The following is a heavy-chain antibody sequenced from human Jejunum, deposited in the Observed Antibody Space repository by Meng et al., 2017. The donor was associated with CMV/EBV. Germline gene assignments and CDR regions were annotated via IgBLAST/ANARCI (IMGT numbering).Heavy chain of an antibody. V-gene: IGHV1-69*05. CDR1: GGNFGDYA. D-gene: IGHD1-26*01. J-gene: IGHJ6*02. Sequence: GGNFGDYAISWVRQAPGQGLEWMGGIIPMFGTADYSQKFQGRLTITRDESTSTAYMELSSLRSEDTAMYYCAGQWGDQYYYGLDMWGQGTMVTVSS. CDR3: AGQWGDQYYYGLDM. CDR2: IIPMFGTA.